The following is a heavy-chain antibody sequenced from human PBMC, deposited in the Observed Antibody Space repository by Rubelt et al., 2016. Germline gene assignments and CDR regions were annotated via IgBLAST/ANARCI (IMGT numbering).Heavy chain of an antibody. D-gene: IGHD2-21*02. CDR1: YG. CDR3: AADEGTYCGGDCYPFDY. V-gene: IGHV3-33*01. Sequence: YGMHWVRQAPGKGLEWVAVIWYDGSNKYYADSVKGQFTISRDNSKNTLYLQMNSLRAEDTAVYYCAADEGTYCGGDCYPFDYWGQGTLVTVSS. CDR2: IWYDGSNK. J-gene: IGHJ4*02.